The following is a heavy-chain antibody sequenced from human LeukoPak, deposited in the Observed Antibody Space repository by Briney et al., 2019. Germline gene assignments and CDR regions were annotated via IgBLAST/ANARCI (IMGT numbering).Heavy chain of an antibody. D-gene: IGHD6-13*01. Sequence: GGSLTLSCAASEFTFSNAWVSWVRQAPGKGLEWVGRIKSKTDGGTRDYTAPVKGRFTILRDDSKNRLYLQMNSLRAEDTAVYYCARRGSSWSVGFDPWGQGTLVTVSS. CDR2: IKSKTDGGTR. V-gene: IGHV3-15*01. J-gene: IGHJ5*02. CDR3: ARRGSSWSVGFDP. CDR1: EFTFSNAW.